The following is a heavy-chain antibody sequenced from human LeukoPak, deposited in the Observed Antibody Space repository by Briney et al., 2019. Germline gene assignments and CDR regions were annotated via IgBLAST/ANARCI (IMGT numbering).Heavy chain of an antibody. CDR3: ATDYGDYEPMYY. CDR2: ISFDGTNK. Sequence: GGSLRLSCTASGVILSNYAMHWVRRPPGRGLEWVAVISFDGTNKYYGDSVEGRFSVSRDNSKNTLYLQMNSLRPDDTAMYYCATDYGDYEPMYYWGQGTLVTVSS. V-gene: IGHV3-30*04. J-gene: IGHJ4*02. CDR1: GVILSNYA. D-gene: IGHD4-17*01.